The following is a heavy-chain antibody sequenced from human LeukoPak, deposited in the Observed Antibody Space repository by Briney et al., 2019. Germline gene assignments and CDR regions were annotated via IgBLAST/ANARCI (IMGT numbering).Heavy chain of an antibody. Sequence: PGGSLRLSCAASGFTFSSYGMHWVRQAPGKGLEWVAFIRYDGSNKYYADSVKGRFTISRDNSKNTLYLQMNGLRAEDTAVYYCAKDYCSGGSCYFVDYWGQGTLVTVSS. V-gene: IGHV3-30*02. CDR3: AKDYCSGGSCYFVDY. J-gene: IGHJ4*02. CDR2: IRYDGSNK. D-gene: IGHD2-15*01. CDR1: GFTFSSYG.